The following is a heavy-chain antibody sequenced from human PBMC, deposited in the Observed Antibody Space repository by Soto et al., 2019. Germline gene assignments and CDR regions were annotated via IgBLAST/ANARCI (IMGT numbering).Heavy chain of an antibody. CDR3: ARDVTSWFDP. D-gene: IGHD3-16*01. J-gene: IGHJ5*02. CDR2: ISSSGSTI. V-gene: IGHV3-48*03. Sequence: EVQLVESGGGLVQPGGSLRLSRAASGFTFSSYEMNWVRQAPGKGLEWVSYISSSGSTIYYADSVKGRFTISRDNAKNSLYLQMNSLRVEDTAVYYCARDVTSWFDPWGQGTLVTVSS. CDR1: GFTFSSYE.